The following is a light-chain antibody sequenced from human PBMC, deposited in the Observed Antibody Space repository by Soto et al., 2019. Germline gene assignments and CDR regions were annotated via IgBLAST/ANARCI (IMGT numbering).Light chain of an antibody. CDR2: GAS. J-gene: IGKJ4*01. Sequence: EIVMTQSPATLSVSPGERATLSCRASQSVSSNLAWYQQKPGQAPRLLIYGASTRATGIPARFSGSGSGTEFTRTISSLQSEDFAVYYCQQYNNWPPLLTFGGGTKVEIK. CDR3: QQYNNWPPLLT. CDR1: QSVSSN. V-gene: IGKV3-15*01.